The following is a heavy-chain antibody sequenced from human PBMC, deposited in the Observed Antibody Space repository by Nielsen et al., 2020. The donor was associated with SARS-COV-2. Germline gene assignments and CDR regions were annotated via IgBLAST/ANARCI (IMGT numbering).Heavy chain of an antibody. CDR1: VFSISDSG. Sequence: GESLKISCAASVFSISDSGMHWVRQASGRGLEWLGRIRSKSHSYETVYTVSVRDRFTISRDDSENTAYLQMNSLRTEDTAVYFCARVNPVSDSWFDALDIWGQGTMVTVSS. V-gene: IGHV3-73*01. CDR3: ARVNPVSDSWFDALDI. D-gene: IGHD6-13*01. CDR2: IRSKSHSYET. J-gene: IGHJ3*02.